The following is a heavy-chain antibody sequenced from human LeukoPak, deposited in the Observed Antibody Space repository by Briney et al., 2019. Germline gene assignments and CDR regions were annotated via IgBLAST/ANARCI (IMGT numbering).Heavy chain of an antibody. CDR3: ARILDDSSAIFDY. CDR2: IYPGDSDT. J-gene: IGHJ4*02. V-gene: IGHV5-51*01. CDR1: RYSISTYW. Sequence: GESLKISCKDSRYSISTYWIGWVRQMPGKGLEWMGIIYPGDSDTRYSPSFQGQVTISADKSISTAYLQWSSLKASDTAMYYCARILDDSSAIFDYWGQGTLVTVSS. D-gene: IGHD3-22*01.